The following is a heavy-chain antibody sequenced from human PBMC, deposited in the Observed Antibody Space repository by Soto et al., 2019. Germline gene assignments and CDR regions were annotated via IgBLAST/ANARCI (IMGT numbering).Heavy chain of an antibody. CDR2: IRDDGSNK. CDR3: AKGITILGVVITDVTFDY. J-gene: IGHJ4*02. D-gene: IGHD3-3*01. V-gene: IGHV3-23*01. Sequence: PGGSLRLSCAASGFTFSSYAMSWVRQAPGKGLEWVSAIRDDGSNKYYADSVKGRFTISRDNSKNTLYLQMNSLRAEDTAVYYCAKGITILGVVITDVTFDYWGQGTLVTVSS. CDR1: GFTFSSYA.